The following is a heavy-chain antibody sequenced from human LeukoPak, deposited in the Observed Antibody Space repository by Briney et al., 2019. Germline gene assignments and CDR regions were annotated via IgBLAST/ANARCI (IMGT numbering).Heavy chain of an antibody. V-gene: IGHV1-18*01. J-gene: IGHJ3*02. CDR2: ISAYNGNT. CDR3: ARVPPNYYDSSGYSHDAFDI. CDR1: GYTFTSYG. D-gene: IGHD3-22*01. Sequence: ASVKVSCKASGYTFTSYGFSWVRQAPGQGLEWMGWISAYNGNTKYAQNLQGRVTMTTDTSTTTAHMELRSLKSDDTAVYYCARVPPNYYDSSGYSHDAFDIWGQGTMVTVSS.